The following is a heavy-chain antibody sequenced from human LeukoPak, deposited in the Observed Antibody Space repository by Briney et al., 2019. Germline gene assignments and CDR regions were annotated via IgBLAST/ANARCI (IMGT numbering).Heavy chain of an antibody. CDR1: GFTVSTYG. D-gene: IGHD5-12*01. Sequence: GGSLRLSCAATGFTVSTYGMHWVRQAPGKGLQWVAFIRYDGSNKYYADSVKGRFTISRDNSKNTLHLQMNSLRVEDTAVYFCAKDRWPILDISLGGLDPWGQGTLVTVSS. J-gene: IGHJ5*02. CDR3: AKDRWPILDISLGGLDP. V-gene: IGHV3-30*02. CDR2: IRYDGSNK.